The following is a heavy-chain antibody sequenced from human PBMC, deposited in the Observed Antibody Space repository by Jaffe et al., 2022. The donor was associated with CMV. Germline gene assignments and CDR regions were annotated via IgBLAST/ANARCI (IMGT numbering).Heavy chain of an antibody. CDR2: ISGYNGNT. CDR3: ARQRAGIVGTSCDY. Sequence: QVQLVQSGAEVKKPGASVKVSCKASGYTFTTYGITWVRQAPGQGLEWMGWISGYNGNTNYAQKVQGRVTMTTDTSTSTAYMELRSLRSDDTAVYYCARQRAGIVGTSCDYWGQGTLVTVSS. CDR1: GYTFTTYG. D-gene: IGHD1-26*01. V-gene: IGHV1-18*04. J-gene: IGHJ4*02.